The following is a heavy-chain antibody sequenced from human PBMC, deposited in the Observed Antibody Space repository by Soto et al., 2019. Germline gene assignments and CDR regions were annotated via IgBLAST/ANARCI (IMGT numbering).Heavy chain of an antibody. J-gene: IGHJ6*02. CDR3: TAQGFGGSHGMVDF. CDR2: ISHIAFT. D-gene: IGHD3-10*01. V-gene: IGHV4-61*01. CDR1: GGSISSINNHFSNHY. Sequence: QVQLQESGPGLVKPSETLSLTCTVSGGSISSINNHFSNHYCSWIRLSPGKGLEWIGYISHIAFTRYTPSLKRRVSISFDTSKNKFSLKLTSMTAADTAVYYCTAQGFGGSHGMVDFWGQGTTVTVSS.